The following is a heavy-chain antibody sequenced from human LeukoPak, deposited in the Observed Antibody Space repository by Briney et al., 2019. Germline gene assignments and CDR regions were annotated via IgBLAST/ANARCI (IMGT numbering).Heavy chain of an antibody. CDR3: ARGGVPAASVFDY. J-gene: IGHJ4*02. CDR1: GFTFSNAW. D-gene: IGHD2-2*01. CDR2: IKQDGSEK. Sequence: QSGGSLRLSCAASGFTFSNAWMSWVRQAPGKGLEWVANIKQDGSEKYYVDSVKGRFTISRDNAKNSLYLQMNSLRAEDTAVYYCARGGVPAASVFDYWGQGTLVTVSS. V-gene: IGHV3-7*01.